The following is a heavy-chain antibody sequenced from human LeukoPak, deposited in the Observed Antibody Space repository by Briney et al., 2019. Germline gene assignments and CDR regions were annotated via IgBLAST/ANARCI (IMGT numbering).Heavy chain of an antibody. J-gene: IGHJ6*03. CDR1: GCTFSSYA. V-gene: IGHV3-23*01. Sequence: GGSLRLSYAASGCTFSSYAMNWLRQAPGRGLEWVSGFSGSGGTTYYADSVKGRFTISNDNSKNTLYLQMNSLRAEDTAVYYCANGNRCTSPNCLGYYYFYMDVWGKGTTVTVSS. CDR2: FSGSGGTT. D-gene: IGHD2-8*01. CDR3: ANGNRCTSPNCLGYYYFYMDV.